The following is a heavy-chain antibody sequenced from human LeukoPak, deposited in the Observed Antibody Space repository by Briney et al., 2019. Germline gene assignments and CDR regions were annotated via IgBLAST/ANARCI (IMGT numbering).Heavy chain of an antibody. CDR3: AIIAVATSYGMDV. CDR2: INPNSGGT. J-gene: IGHJ6*02. Sequence: ASVKVSCKASGYTFTGYYMYWVRQAPGQGLEWMGRINPNSGGTNYAQKFQGRVTMTRDTSISTAYMELSRLRSDDTAVYYCAIIAVATSYGMDVWGQGTTVTVSS. CDR1: GYTFTGYY. V-gene: IGHV1-2*06. D-gene: IGHD6-19*01.